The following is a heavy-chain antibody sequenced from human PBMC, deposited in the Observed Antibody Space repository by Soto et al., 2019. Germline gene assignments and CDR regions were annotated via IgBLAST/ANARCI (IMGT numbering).Heavy chain of an antibody. V-gene: IGHV4-59*08. Sequence: ASETLSLTCTVSGGSISSYYWSWIRQPPGKGLEWIGYIYYSGSTNYNPSLKSRVTISVDTSKNQFSLKLSSVTAADTAVYYCARLGDIVVVPAFDYWGQGTLVTVSS. D-gene: IGHD2-2*01. CDR1: GGSISSYY. CDR2: IYYSGST. CDR3: ARLGDIVVVPAFDY. J-gene: IGHJ4*02.